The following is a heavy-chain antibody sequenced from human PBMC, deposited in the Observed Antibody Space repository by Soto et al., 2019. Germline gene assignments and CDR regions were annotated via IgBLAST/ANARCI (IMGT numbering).Heavy chain of an antibody. V-gene: IGHV1-69*01. CDR1: GGTFSSYA. J-gene: IGHJ4*02. Sequence: QVPLVQSGAEVKKPGSSVKVSCKASGGTFSSYAISWVRQAPGQGLEWMGGIIPIFGTANYAQKFQGRVTITADESTSTAYMELSSLRSEDTAVYYCARRGYCGGDCYSGFDYWGQGTLVTVSS. CDR3: ARRGYCGGDCYSGFDY. D-gene: IGHD2-21*02. CDR2: IIPIFGTA.